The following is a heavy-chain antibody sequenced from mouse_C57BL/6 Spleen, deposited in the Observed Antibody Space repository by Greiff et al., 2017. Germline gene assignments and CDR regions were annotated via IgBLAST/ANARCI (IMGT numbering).Heavy chain of an antibody. D-gene: IGHD2-5*01. Sequence: VHLVESGPELVKPGASVKISCKASGYAFSSSWMNWVKQRPGKGLEWIGRLYPGDGDTKSNGKFQGKATLTADKSSSTAYMQLSSQTSYDSAVYFCARDSDYVAWFADWGQGTLVTVSA. CDR2: LYPGDGDT. CDR3: ARDSDYVAWFAD. V-gene: IGHV1-82*01. J-gene: IGHJ3*01. CDR1: GYAFSSSW.